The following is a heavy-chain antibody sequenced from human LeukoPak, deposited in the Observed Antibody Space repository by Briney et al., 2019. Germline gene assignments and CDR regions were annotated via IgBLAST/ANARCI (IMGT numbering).Heavy chain of an antibody. D-gene: IGHD2-8*01. CDR1: GYTFTSYD. CDR2: MNPNSGNT. V-gene: IGHV1-8*01. J-gene: IGHJ6*03. Sequence: SVKVSCKASGYTFTSYDINWVRQATGQGLEWMGWMNPNSGNTGYAQKFQGRVTMTRNTSISTAYMELSSLRSEDTAVYYCARGTLRKIVLQKQYYYYYMDVWGKGTTVTVSS. CDR3: ARGTLRKIVLQKQYYYYYMDV.